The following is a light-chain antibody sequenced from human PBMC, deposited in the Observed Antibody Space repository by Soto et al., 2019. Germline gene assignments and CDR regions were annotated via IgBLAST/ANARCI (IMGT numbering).Light chain of an antibody. J-gene: IGKJ1*01. CDR2: KAS. Sequence: DIQMTQSPSTLSASVGDRVTIACRASQSISSWLAWYQQKPGKAPKLLISKASNLESGVPSRFSGSGSGTDFTLTISSLQPDDFATYYCQQYYSYWTFGQGTKVEIK. CDR1: QSISSW. CDR3: QQYYSYWT. V-gene: IGKV1-5*03.